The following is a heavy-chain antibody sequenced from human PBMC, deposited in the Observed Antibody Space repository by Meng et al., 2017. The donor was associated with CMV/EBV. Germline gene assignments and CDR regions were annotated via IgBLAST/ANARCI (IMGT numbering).Heavy chain of an antibody. J-gene: IGHJ6*02. CDR1: GFTFSSYA. V-gene: IGHV3-30-3*01. CDR2: ISYDGSNK. D-gene: IGHD2-2*01. CDR3: ARIGGYCSSTSCVGMDV. Sequence: GESLKISCAASGFTFSSYAMHWVRQAPGKGLEWVAVISYDGSNKYYADSVKGRFTISRDNSKNTLYLQMNSLRAEDTAVYYYARIGGYCSSTSCVGMDVWGQGTTVTVSS.